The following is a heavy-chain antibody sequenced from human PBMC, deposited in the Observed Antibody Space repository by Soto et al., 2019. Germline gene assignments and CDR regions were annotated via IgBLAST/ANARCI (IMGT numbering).Heavy chain of an antibody. D-gene: IGHD1-26*01. Sequence: SETLSLTCTVSGDSIRSASYHWSWIRQHPGNGLEWIGYILNSGRTDYNPSLKGRISISIDTSKSQFSLNLRSVTAADTAVYYCARIRGWEWELPTNGFDPWGQGTLVTVSS. V-gene: IGHV4-31*03. CDR2: ILNSGRT. CDR1: GDSIRSASYH. J-gene: IGHJ5*02. CDR3: ARIRGWEWELPTNGFDP.